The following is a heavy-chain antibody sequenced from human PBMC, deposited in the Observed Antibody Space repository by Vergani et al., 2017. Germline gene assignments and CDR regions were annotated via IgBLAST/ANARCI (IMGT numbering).Heavy chain of an antibody. Sequence: QVQLAQSGAEVKKPGSSVKVSCKASGGTFSSYAISWVRQAPGQGLEWMGGIIPIFGTANYAQKFQGRVTITADESTSTAYMELSSLRSEDTAVYYCARVPGPGSSSWYWFDPWGQGTLVTVSS. V-gene: IGHV1-69*01. CDR1: GGTFSSYA. J-gene: IGHJ5*02. D-gene: IGHD6-13*01. CDR2: IIPIFGTA. CDR3: ARVPGPGSSSWYWFDP.